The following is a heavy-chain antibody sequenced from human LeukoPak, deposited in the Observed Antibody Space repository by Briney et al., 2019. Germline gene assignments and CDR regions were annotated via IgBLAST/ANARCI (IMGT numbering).Heavy chain of an antibody. CDR3: AKEGDEFRGYLDV. J-gene: IGHJ6*03. CDR1: GFTFGRLG. Sequence: GGSLRLSCAASGFTFGRLGMQWVRQAPGKGLEWVAVIHNDGTQGQYGNSVKGRFTISKDNSQSTLYLQMNNLRDDDTAVYYCAKEGDEFRGYLDVWGKGTTVTVSS. D-gene: IGHD1-26*01. CDR2: IHNDGTQG. V-gene: IGHV3-30*02.